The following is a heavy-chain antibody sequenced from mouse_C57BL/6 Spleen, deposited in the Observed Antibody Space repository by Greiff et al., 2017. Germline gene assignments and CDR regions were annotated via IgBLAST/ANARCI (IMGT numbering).Heavy chain of an antibody. D-gene: IGHD1-1*01. CDR3: AGITTFTRAMDY. J-gene: IGHJ4*01. V-gene: IGHV1-26*01. CDR2: INPNNGGT. Sequence: EVKLQQSGPELVKPGASVKISCKASGYTFTDYYMNWVKQSHGKSLEWIGDINPNNGGTSYNQKFKGKATLTVDKSSSTAYLELRSLTSEDSAVFYCAGITTFTRAMDYWGQGTSVTVSS. CDR1: GYTFTDYY.